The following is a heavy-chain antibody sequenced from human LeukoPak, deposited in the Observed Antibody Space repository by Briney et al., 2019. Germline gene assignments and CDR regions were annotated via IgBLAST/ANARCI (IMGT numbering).Heavy chain of an antibody. J-gene: IGHJ4*02. CDR2: IYYSGST. Sequence: PSETLSLTCTVSGGSISSSSYYWGWIRQPPGKGLEWIGSIYYSGSTYYNPSLKSRVTISVDTSKNQFSLKLSSVTAADTAVYYCARISELNYYADYWGQGTLVTVSS. D-gene: IGHD3-10*01. CDR1: GGSISSSSYY. V-gene: IGHV4-39*07. CDR3: ARISELNYYADY.